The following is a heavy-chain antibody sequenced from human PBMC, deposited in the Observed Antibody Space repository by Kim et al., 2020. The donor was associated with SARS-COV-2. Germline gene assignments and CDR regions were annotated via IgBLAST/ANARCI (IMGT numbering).Heavy chain of an antibody. D-gene: IGHD3-22*01. Sequence: ADPVKGRFTISRDNSKNTLYLQMNSLRAEDTAVYYCAREADYDSSGSTPDYWGQGTLVTVSS. J-gene: IGHJ4*02. V-gene: IGHV3-30*07. CDR3: AREADYDSSGSTPDY.